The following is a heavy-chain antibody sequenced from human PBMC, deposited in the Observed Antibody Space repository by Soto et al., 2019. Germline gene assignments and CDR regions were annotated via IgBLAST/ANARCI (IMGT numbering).Heavy chain of an antibody. CDR2: ISYDGSNK. CDR1: GFTFSSYG. J-gene: IGHJ4*02. D-gene: IGHD6-19*01. CDR3: AKRLSGWDCFDY. V-gene: IGHV3-30*18. Sequence: GGSLRLSCAASGFTFSSYGMHWVRQAPGKGLEWVAVISYDGSNKYYADSVKGRFTISRDNSKNTLYLQMNSLRAEDTAVYYCAKRLSGWDCFDYWGQGTLVTVSS.